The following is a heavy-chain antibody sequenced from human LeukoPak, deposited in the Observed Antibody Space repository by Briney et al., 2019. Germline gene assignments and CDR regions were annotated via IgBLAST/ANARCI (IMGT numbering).Heavy chain of an antibody. Sequence: ASVKDSCKASGYTFTTYYIHWLRQAPGQGLQWMGWINPNSGGTNYAQKLQGRVTMATDTSTSTAYMELRSLRSDDTAVYYCARDEYSSSSKGDYWGQGTLVTVSS. CDR2: INPNSGGT. CDR1: GYTFTTYY. J-gene: IGHJ4*02. D-gene: IGHD6-6*01. V-gene: IGHV1-2*02. CDR3: ARDEYSSSSKGDY.